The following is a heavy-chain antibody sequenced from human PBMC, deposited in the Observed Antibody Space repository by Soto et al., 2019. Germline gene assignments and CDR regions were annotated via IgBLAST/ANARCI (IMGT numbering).Heavy chain of an antibody. CDR3: ASANYGDSDY. D-gene: IGHD4-17*01. CDR1: GYTFPSTT. Sequence: QGELVQSGAEVKKPGASVKVSCKASGYTFPSTTISWLRQAPGQGLEWLGWINGYSGDRKFAQRLQGRVTMTTDTSTSTAYLELTSLTSDDTAIYYCASANYGDSDYWGQGTLLTVSS. J-gene: IGHJ4*02. V-gene: IGHV1-18*01. CDR2: INGYSGDR.